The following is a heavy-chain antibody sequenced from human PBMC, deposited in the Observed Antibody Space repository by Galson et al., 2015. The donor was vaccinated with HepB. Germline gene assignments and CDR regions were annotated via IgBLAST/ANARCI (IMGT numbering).Heavy chain of an antibody. CDR3: SGHYYDSSGYWEIRYFDY. CDR1: GFTFSNAW. CDR2: IKSKTDGGTT. D-gene: IGHD3-22*01. V-gene: IGHV3-15*01. J-gene: IGHJ4*02. Sequence: SRRLSCAASGFTFSNAWMSWVRKAPGKGLEWVGRIKSKTDGGTTDYAAPVKGRFTISRDDSKNTLYLQMNSLKTEDTAVYYCSGHYYDSSGYWEIRYFDYWGQGTLVTVSS.